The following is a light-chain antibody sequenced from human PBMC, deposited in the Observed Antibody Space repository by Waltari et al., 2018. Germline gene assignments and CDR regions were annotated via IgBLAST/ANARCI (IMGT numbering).Light chain of an antibody. CDR1: QSLLHSNGYKY. CDR3: MQAIQPRYT. CDR2: LGS. Sequence: EIVMTQSPLSLPVTPGEPDSISCRSSQSLLHSNGYKYVDWFLQRPGQSPQLLIYLGSNRASGVPDRFTGSGSGTDFTLRISRVEAEDVGVYYCMQAIQPRYTFGPGTKLELK. J-gene: IGKJ2*01. V-gene: IGKV2-28*01.